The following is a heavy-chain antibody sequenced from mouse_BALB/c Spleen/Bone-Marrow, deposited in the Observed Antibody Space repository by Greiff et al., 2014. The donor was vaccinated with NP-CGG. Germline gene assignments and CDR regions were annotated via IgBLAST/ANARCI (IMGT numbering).Heavy chain of an antibody. D-gene: IGHD1-1*01. Sequence: VQLQQSGAELAKPGASVKMSCKASGYTFTSYWMHWVKQRPGQGLEWIGYINPSTGYTEYNQKFKDEATLTADKSSSTAYMQLSSLTSEDSAVYYCAREGYYGSPFAYWGQGTLVTVSA. CDR2: INPSTGYT. V-gene: IGHV1-7*01. CDR3: AREGYYGSPFAY. CDR1: GYTFTSYW. J-gene: IGHJ3*01.